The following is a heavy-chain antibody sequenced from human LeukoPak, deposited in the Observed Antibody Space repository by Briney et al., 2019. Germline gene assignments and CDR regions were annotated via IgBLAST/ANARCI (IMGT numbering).Heavy chain of an antibody. J-gene: IGHJ3*02. CDR2: IWYDGSNK. CDR1: GYTFTSYG. Sequence: SCKASGYTFTSYGISWVRQAPGKGLEWVAVIWYDGSNKYYADSVEGRFTISRDNSKNTLYLQMNSLRAEDTAVYYCARANGYCSSTSCSGDAFDIWGQGTMVTVSS. CDR3: ARANGYCSSTSCSGDAFDI. D-gene: IGHD2-2*01. V-gene: IGHV3-33*01.